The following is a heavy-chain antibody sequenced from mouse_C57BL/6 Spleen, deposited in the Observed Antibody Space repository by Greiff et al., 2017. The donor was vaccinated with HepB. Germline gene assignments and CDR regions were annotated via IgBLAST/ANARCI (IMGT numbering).Heavy chain of an antibody. Sequence: VQLQQPGAELVMPGASVKLSCKASGYTFTSYWMHWVKQRPGQGLEWIGEIDPSDSYTNYNQKFKGKSTLTVDKSSSTAYMQLSSLTSEDSAVYYYARRKKLWLRRDYFDYWGQGTTLTVSS. CDR3: ARRKKLWLRRDYFDY. V-gene: IGHV1-69*01. CDR1: GYTFTSYW. D-gene: IGHD2-2*01. J-gene: IGHJ2*01. CDR2: IDPSDSYT.